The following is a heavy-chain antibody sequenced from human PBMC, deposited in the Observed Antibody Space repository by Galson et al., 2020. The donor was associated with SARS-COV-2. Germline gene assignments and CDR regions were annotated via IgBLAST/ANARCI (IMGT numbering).Heavy chain of an antibody. V-gene: IGHV3-23*01. D-gene: IGHD3-10*02. Sequence: GGSLRLSCVASGFTFSRYGMSWVPQAPGQGLDWVATTSATTYYAHSVRRRFIISRDDSKNTLYLQMNGLSADDTAVYYCAKDFVRGIGYMDVWGPGTTVTVSS. J-gene: IGHJ6*03. CDR1: GFTFSRYG. CDR3: AKDFVRGIGYMDV. CDR2: TSATT.